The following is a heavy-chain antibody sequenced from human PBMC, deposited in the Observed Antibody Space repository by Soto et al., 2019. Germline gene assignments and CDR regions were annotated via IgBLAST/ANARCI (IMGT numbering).Heavy chain of an antibody. J-gene: IGHJ3*02. Sequence: GGSLRLSCAASGFTFSSYSMNWVRQAPGKGLEWVSSISSTSGKIYYADSLKGRFTISRDNAKKSLYLQMNSLRADDTAVYYCARDAHFDGSVYYSDAFDIWGQGTMVTVSS. V-gene: IGHV3-21*01. CDR1: GFTFSSYS. CDR3: ARDAHFDGSVYYSDAFDI. CDR2: ISSTSGKI. D-gene: IGHD3-22*01.